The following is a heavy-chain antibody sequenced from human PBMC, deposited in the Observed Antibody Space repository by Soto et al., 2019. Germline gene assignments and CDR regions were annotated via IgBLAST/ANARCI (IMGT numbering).Heavy chain of an antibody. D-gene: IGHD3-9*01. CDR3: ARENFDWIAYYYYMDV. CDR2: INSDGSST. J-gene: IGHJ6*03. CDR1: GFTFSSYW. V-gene: IGHV3-74*01. Sequence: GGSLRLSCAASGFTFSSYWMHWVRQAPGKGLVWVSRINSDGSSTSYADSVKGRFTISRDNAKNTLYLQMNSLRAEDTAVYYCARENFDWIAYYYYMDVWGKGTTVTVSS.